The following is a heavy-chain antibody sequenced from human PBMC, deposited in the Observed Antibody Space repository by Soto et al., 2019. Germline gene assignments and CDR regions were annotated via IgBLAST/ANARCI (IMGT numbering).Heavy chain of an antibody. Sequence: SATLSLTCTVSGGSISGYYWSWIRQPPGKGLEWIGYIYYSGSTNYNPSLKSRVTISLDTSKNQFSLKLTSVTAADTAVYFCARGPTGDQSSFDYWGQGTLVTVSS. CDR3: ARGPTGDQSSFDY. J-gene: IGHJ4*02. CDR1: GGSISGYY. D-gene: IGHD7-27*01. CDR2: IYYSGST. V-gene: IGHV4-59*01.